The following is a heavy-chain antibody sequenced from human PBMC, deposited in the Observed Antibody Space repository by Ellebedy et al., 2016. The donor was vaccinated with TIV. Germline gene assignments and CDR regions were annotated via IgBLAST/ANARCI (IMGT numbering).Heavy chain of an antibody. CDR2: INAGNGDT. J-gene: IGHJ5*02. CDR1: GYNFKSYV. CDR3: TRQMTAIGGGFDP. D-gene: IGHD5-18*01. V-gene: IGHV1-3*01. Sequence: AASVKVSCKASGYNFKSYVIYWVRQAPGQRLEWMGWINAGNGDTAYSQRFQGRVTITTDTSASTAYMELSSLRSEDTAVYYCTRQMTAIGGGFDPWGQGTLVTVSS.